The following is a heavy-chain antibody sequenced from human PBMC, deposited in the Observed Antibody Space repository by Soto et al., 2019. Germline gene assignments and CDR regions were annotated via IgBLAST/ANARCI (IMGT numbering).Heavy chain of an antibody. J-gene: IGHJ4*02. CDR2: IDQSGST. Sequence: SETLSLTCAVYGGSFSGYYWNWLRQPPGEGLEWIGKIDQSGSTNYNPSLKSRVTMSVDTSRSQFSLKLSSVTAADTAVYYCARAKHYDILTGYGGFDYWGQGTLVTVSS. V-gene: IGHV4-34*01. CDR3: ARAKHYDILTGYGGFDY. CDR1: GGSFSGYY. D-gene: IGHD3-9*01.